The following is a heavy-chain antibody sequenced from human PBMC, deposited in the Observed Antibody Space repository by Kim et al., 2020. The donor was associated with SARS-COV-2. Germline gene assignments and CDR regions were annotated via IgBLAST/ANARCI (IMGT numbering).Heavy chain of an antibody. D-gene: IGHD3-22*01. Sequence: GGSLRLSCAASGFTFSSYAMSWVRQAPGKGLEWVSAISGSGGSTYYADSVKGRFTISRDNSKNTLYLQMNSLRAEDTAVYYCAKDQPTYYYDSSVRASDDYWGQGTLVTVSS. CDR3: AKDQPTYYYDSSVRASDDY. V-gene: IGHV3-23*01. CDR1: GFTFSSYA. J-gene: IGHJ4*02. CDR2: ISGSGGST.